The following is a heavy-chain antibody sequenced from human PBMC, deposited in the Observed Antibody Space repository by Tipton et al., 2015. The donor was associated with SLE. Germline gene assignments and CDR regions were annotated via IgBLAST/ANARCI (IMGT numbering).Heavy chain of an antibody. CDR2: IDPTDSYT. D-gene: IGHD6-19*01. V-gene: IGHV5-10-1*01. J-gene: IGHJ6*02. CDR3: ARHFSPGYSSGLYGYGMDV. Sequence: VQLVQSGAEVKKPGESLRISCKGSGYSFTSYWISWVRQMPGKGLEWMGRIDPTDSYTNYSPSFQGHVTISADKSISTAYLQWSSLKASDTAMYYCARHFSPGYSSGLYGYGMDVWGQGTTVTVSS. CDR1: GYSFTSYW.